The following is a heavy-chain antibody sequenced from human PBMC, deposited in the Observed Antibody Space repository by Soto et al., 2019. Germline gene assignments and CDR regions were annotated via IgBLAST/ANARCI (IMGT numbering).Heavy chain of an antibody. V-gene: IGHV1-2*02. CDR2: INPNSGGT. Sequence: ASVKVSCKAFGYTFTGYYTHWVRQAPGQGLEWMGWINPNSGGTNYAQKFQGRVTMTRDTSISTAYMELSRLRSDDTAVYYCAIASGYSYGFRWFDPWGQGTLVTVSS. D-gene: IGHD5-18*01. CDR3: AIASGYSYGFRWFDP. CDR1: GYTFTGYY. J-gene: IGHJ5*02.